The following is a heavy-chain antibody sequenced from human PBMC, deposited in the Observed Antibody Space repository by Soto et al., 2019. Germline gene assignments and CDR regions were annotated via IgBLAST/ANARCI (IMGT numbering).Heavy chain of an antibody. V-gene: IGHV3-9*01. CDR1: GFTFDDYA. CDR2: ISWNSGSR. Sequence: GGSLRLSCAASGFTFDDYAMHWVRQAPGKGLEWVSGISWNSGSRDYADSVKGRFTISRDNAKNSLYLQMNSLRTEDTALYYCAKGGEENYNGVDAWGQGTTVTVSS. J-gene: IGHJ6*02. CDR3: AKGGEENYNGVDA. D-gene: IGHD2-21*01.